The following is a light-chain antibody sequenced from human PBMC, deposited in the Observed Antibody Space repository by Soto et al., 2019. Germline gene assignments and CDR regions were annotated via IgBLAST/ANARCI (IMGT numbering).Light chain of an antibody. J-gene: IGKJ2*01. CDR3: QQYGSSPPYT. V-gene: IGKV3-20*01. CDR1: QSVSSSY. CDR2: GAS. Sequence: EIVLTQSPGTLSLSPGERATLSCRASQSVSSSYLAWYQQKPGQAPRLLIYGASSRATGIPDRFSGSGSGTDFTLTISRLEPEDFAVDYCQQYGSSPPYTFGHGTKLEIK.